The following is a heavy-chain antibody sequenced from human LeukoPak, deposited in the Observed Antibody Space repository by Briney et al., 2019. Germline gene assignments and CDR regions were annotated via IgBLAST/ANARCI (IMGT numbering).Heavy chain of an antibody. J-gene: IGHJ4*02. Sequence: SETLSLTCTVSGGSIISSSYYWGWIRQPPGKGLEWLGSIYYSGSIYHNPSLKSRVTISVDMSKTQFSLKLSSVTAADTAVYYCARHLARGYSYGYDYWGQGTLVTVSS. V-gene: IGHV4-39*01. D-gene: IGHD5-18*01. CDR2: IYYSGSI. CDR3: ARHLARGYSYGYDY. CDR1: GGSIISSSYY.